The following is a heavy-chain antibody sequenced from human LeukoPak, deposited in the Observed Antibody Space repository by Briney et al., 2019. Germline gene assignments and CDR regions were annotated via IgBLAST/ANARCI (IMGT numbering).Heavy chain of an antibody. J-gene: IGHJ4*02. Sequence: SETLSLTCGVSGGSFSGYYWSWIRQSPGKGLEWIGEINESGSTDYNPSLMSRVSISLDTSKNQFSLNLSSMTAADTAVYYCARSLCYDTGCSFDNWGQGTLVTVSS. CDR2: INESGST. CDR3: ARSLCYDTGCSFDN. D-gene: IGHD3-3*01. CDR1: GGSFSGYY. V-gene: IGHV4-34*01.